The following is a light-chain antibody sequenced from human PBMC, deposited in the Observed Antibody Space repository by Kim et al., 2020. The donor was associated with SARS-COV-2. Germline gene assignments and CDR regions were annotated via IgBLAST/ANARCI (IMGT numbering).Light chain of an antibody. V-gene: IGLV2-14*03. CDR2: DVS. CDR3: SSYTSSRSPYV. CDR1: SSDIGGYNY. Sequence: QSALTQPASVSGSPGQSITISCTGTSSDIGGYNYVSWYQQNPGKAPKLMIYDVSHRPAGVSSRFSGSKSGNTDSLTISWLQAEDEADYYCSSYTSSRSPYVFGTGTKVTVL. J-gene: IGLJ1*01.